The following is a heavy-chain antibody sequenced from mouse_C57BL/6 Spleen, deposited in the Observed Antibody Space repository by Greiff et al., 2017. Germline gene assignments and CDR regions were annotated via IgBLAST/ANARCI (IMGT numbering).Heavy chain of an antibody. J-gene: IGHJ4*01. CDR3: ARKPITTVVDYAMDY. CDR1: GYAFSSSW. V-gene: IGHV1-82*01. Sequence: VQLQQSGPELVKPGASVTISCKASGYAFSSSWMNWVKQRPGKGLEWIGRIYPGDGDTNYNGKFKGKATLTADKSSSTAYMQLSSLTSEDSAVYFCARKPITTVVDYAMDYWGQGTSVTVAS. D-gene: IGHD1-1*01. CDR2: IYPGDGDT.